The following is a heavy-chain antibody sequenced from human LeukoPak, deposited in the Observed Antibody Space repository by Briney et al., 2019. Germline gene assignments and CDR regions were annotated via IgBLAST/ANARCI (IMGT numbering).Heavy chain of an antibody. CDR2: IIPIFGTA. CDR3: ARDFSPDHRSYYFDY. D-gene: IGHD1-14*01. CDR1: GGTFISYA. Sequence: SVKVSCKASGGTFISYAISWVRQAPGQGLEWMGGIIPIFGTANYAQKFQGRVTITADESTSTAYMELSSLRSEDTAVYYCARDFSPDHRSYYFDYWGQGTLVTVSS. J-gene: IGHJ4*02. V-gene: IGHV1-69*13.